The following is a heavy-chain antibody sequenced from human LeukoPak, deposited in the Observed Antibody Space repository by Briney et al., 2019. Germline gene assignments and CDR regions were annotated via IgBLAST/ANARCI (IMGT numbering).Heavy chain of an antibody. Sequence: PGGSLRLSCAASGFTFSSYSMNWVRQAPGKGLEWVSSISSSSSYIYYADSVKGRFTISRDNAKNSLYLQMNSLRAEDTAVYYCARGEAAAGTFFGYWGQGTLVTVSS. V-gene: IGHV3-21*01. CDR1: GFTFSSYS. J-gene: IGHJ4*02. D-gene: IGHD6-13*01. CDR3: ARGEAAAGTFFGY. CDR2: ISSSSSYI.